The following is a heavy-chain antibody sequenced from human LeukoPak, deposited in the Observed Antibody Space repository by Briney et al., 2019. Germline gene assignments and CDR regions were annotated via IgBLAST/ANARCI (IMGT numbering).Heavy chain of an antibody. CDR2: IYYSGST. CDR1: GGSISGYY. J-gene: IGHJ4*02. D-gene: IGHD3-16*01. V-gene: IGHV4-59*01. Sequence: SETLSLTCTVSGGSISGYYWSWIRQPPGKGLEWIGYIYYSGSTNYNPSLKSRVTISVDTSKNQFSLKLSSVTAADTAVYYCARGGGNFDYWGQGTLVTVSS. CDR3: ARGGGNFDY.